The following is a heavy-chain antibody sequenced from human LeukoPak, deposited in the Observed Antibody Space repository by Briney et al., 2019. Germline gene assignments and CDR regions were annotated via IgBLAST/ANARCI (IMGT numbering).Heavy chain of an antibody. Sequence: SETLSLTCTVSGGSISSSSYYRGWIRQPPGKGLEWIGSIYYSGSTYYNPSLKSRVTISVDTSKNQFSLKLSSVTAADTAVYYCARVFIAVARVAVPIADYWGQGTLVTVSS. J-gene: IGHJ4*02. CDR2: IYYSGST. CDR1: GGSISSSSYY. CDR3: ARVFIAVARVAVPIADY. V-gene: IGHV4-39*07. D-gene: IGHD6-19*01.